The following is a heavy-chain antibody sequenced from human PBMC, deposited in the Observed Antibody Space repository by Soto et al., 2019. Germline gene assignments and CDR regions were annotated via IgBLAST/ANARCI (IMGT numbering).Heavy chain of an antibody. V-gene: IGHV3-66*01. Sequence: EVQLVESGGHLVQPGGSLRLTCATSGFTVSNNYMSWVRQAPGKGLEWVSFFYAGKITYYADSVRGRFTVSSDTSKNTLYLQLNSLRDEXXXXXXXXXXXXXXXXXXXXXXXXXGMDVWGQGTTV. CDR2: FYAGKIT. J-gene: IGHJ6*02. CDR1: GFTVSNNY. CDR3: XXXXXXXXXXXXXXXXXXGMDV.